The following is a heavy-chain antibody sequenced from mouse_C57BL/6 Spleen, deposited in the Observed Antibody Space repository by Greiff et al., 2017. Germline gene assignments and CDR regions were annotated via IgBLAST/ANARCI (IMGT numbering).Heavy chain of an antibody. V-gene: IGHV1-39*01. CDR3: ARSYDYGGYYAMDY. D-gene: IGHD2-4*01. CDR1: GYSFTDYN. CDR2: INPNYGTT. J-gene: IGHJ4*01. Sequence: VQLKESGPELVKPGASVKISCKASGYSFTDYNMNWVKQSNGKSLEWIGVINPNYGTTNYNQKFKGKATLTVDQTSSTAYMQPNRLTSEDSAVYYCARSYDYGGYYAMDYWGQGTSVTVSS.